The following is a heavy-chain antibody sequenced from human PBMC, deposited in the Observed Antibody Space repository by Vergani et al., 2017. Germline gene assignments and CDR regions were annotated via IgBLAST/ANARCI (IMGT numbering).Heavy chain of an antibody. Sequence: EVELVESGGGFVQPGGSLRLSCAASGFTFNEYWMHWARQVPGKGLVCVSGMNGEGDTISYADYVKGRFTISRDNAKNTLFLQINSLRAEDTAVYYCARARKFRFGVVWENWFDPWGKGTLVTVSS. D-gene: IGHD3-3*01. J-gene: IGHJ5*02. CDR1: GFTFNEYW. CDR3: ARARKFRFGVVWENWFDP. CDR2: MNGEGDTI. V-gene: IGHV3-74*01.